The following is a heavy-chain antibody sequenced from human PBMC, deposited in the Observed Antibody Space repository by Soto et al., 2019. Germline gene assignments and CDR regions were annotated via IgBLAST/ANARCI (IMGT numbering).Heavy chain of an antibody. Sequence: EVQLLESGGGLVQPGGSLRLSCAASGFTFSSYAMSWVRQAPGKGLEWVSAISGSGGSTYYADSVKGRFTISRDNSKNTLYLQMNSLRAEDTAVYYCAKGPYCSSTSCQEYYYYYYMDVWGKGTTVTVSS. J-gene: IGHJ6*03. CDR1: GFTFSSYA. V-gene: IGHV3-23*01. CDR3: AKGPYCSSTSCQEYYYYYYMDV. D-gene: IGHD2-2*01. CDR2: ISGSGGST.